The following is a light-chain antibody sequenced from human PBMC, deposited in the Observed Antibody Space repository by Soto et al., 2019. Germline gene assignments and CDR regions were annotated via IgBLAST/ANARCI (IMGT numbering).Light chain of an antibody. CDR3: QQHGSSPIT. CDR1: QGIGNA. J-gene: IGKJ5*01. CDR2: GAS. Sequence: IQMTQSPSSLSASVGDRVTISCRASQGIGNALGWYQQKPGKPPKVLIYGASSRATGIPDRFSGSGSGTDFTLTISRLEPEDFAVYYCQQHGSSPITFGQGTRLEIK. V-gene: IGKV1-17*01.